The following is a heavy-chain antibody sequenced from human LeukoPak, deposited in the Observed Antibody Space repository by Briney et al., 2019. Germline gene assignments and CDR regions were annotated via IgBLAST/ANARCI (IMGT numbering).Heavy chain of an antibody. V-gene: IGHV1-46*01. Sequence: ASVKVSCKASGYTFTNYYMHWVRQAPGQGLEWMGVIDPSAGSTTYAQKFQGRVTMTRDTATSTVYMELSSLRSEDTAVYYCARAHYASSNIKVPFDVGGKGTTVTVSS. D-gene: IGHD3-22*01. CDR3: ARAHYASSNIKVPFDV. CDR2: IDPSAGST. J-gene: IGHJ6*04. CDR1: GYTFTNYY.